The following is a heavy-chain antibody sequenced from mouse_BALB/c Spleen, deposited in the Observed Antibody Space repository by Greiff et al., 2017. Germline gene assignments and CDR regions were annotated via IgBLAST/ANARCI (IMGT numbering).Heavy chain of an antibody. V-gene: IGHV1S41*01. CDR3: ARGDDGYSPFAY. CDR2: IAPGSGST. J-gene: IGHJ3*01. Sequence: DLVKPGASVKLSCKASGYTFTSYWINWIKQRPGQGLEWIGRIAPGSGSTYYNEMFKGKATLTVDTSSSTAYIQLSSLSSEDSAVYFCARGDDGYSPFAYWGQGTLVTVSA. CDR1: GYTFTSYW. D-gene: IGHD2-3*01.